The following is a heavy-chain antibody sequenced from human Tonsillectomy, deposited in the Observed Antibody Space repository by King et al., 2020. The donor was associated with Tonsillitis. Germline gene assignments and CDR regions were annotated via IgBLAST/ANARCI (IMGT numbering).Heavy chain of an antibody. CDR2: ISSSSSTI. D-gene: IGHD6-19*01. J-gene: IGHJ4*02. CDR3: AASWGCGWYGIFDY. V-gene: IGHV3-48*02. Sequence: VQLVESGGGLVQPGGSLRLSCAASGFTFSSYSMNWVRQAPGKGLEWVSYISSSSSTIYYADSVKGRFTISRDNAKNSLYLQMNSLRDEDTAVYYCAASWGCGWYGIFDYWGQGTLVTVSS. CDR1: GFTFSSYS.